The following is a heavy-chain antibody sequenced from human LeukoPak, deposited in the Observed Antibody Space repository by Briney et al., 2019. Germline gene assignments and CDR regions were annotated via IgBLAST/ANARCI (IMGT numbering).Heavy chain of an antibody. CDR3: AREDLRMTTVTKAGNWFDP. J-gene: IGHJ5*02. CDR1: GYTFTGYY. CDR2: MNPNSGNT. Sequence: ASVKVSCKASGYTFTGYYMHWVRQAPGQGLEWMGWMNPNSGNTGYAQKFQGRVTMTRNTSISTAYMELSSLRSEDTAVYYCAREDLRMTTVTKAGNWFDPWGQGTLVTVSS. D-gene: IGHD4-17*01. V-gene: IGHV1-8*02.